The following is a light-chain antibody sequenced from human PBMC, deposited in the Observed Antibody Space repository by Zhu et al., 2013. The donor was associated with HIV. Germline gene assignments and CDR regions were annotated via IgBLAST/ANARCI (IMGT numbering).Light chain of an antibody. CDR3: HQYYSLPYT. Sequence: DIVLTQSPDSLTLSLGERAAINCTSTQSVFYSVNNQNYLAWYQYKPGRPPKLLLSWASTRETGVPERFSGGGSGKDFTLTIDGLHTEDVAVYFCHQYYSLPYTFGPGTKLEI. CDR1: QSVFYSVNNQNY. CDR2: WAS. J-gene: IGKJ2*01. V-gene: IGKV4-1*01.